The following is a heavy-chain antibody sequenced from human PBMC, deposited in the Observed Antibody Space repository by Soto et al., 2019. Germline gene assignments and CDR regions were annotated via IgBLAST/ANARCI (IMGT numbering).Heavy chain of an antibody. V-gene: IGHV5-51*01. CDR1: GYSFTSYW. D-gene: IGHD3-3*01. CDR2: IYPGDSDT. J-gene: IGHJ3*02. Sequence: PGESLKISCKGSGYSFTSYWIGWVRQMPVKGLEWMGIIYPGDSDTRYSPSFQGQVTISADKSISTAYLQWSSLKASDTAMYYCATHTAAYYDFWSGYPTDAFDIWGQGTMVTVSS. CDR3: ATHTAAYYDFWSGYPTDAFDI.